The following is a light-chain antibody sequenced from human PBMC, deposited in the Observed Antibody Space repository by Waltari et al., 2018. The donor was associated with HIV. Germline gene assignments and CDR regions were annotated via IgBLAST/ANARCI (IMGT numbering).Light chain of an antibody. CDR3: QQYVRSPRT. J-gene: IGKJ1*01. V-gene: IGKV3-20*01. Sequence: DIVLTQSPGPLSLSPGERAPLSCRASQTIRSNYIAWYQHKFGQAPRLLIYGASSWATGIPDRFSGSGSGTNFTLTISRLEPGDFGVYYCQQYVRSPRTFGRGTKVEI. CDR1: QTIRSNY. CDR2: GAS.